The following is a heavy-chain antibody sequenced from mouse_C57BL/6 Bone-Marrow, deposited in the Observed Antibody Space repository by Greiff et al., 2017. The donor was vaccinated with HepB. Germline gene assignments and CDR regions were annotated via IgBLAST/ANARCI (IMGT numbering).Heavy chain of an antibody. D-gene: IGHD1-1*01. Sequence: VKLQQPGAELVRPGTSVKLSCKASGYTFTSYWMHWVKQRPGQGLEWIGVIDPSDSYTNYNQKFKGKATLTVDTSSSTAYMQLSSLTSEDSAVYYCARSGGSRFDYWGQGTTLTVSS. CDR1: GYTFTSYW. J-gene: IGHJ2*01. CDR3: ARSGGSRFDY. CDR2: IDPSDSYT. V-gene: IGHV1-59*01.